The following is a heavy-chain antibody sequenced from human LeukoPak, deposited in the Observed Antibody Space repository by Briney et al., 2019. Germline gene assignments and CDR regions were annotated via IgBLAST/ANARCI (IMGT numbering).Heavy chain of an antibody. Sequence: GGSLRLSCAASGFTFSFSWMTWVRQAPGKGLEWVANIKRDGSEKYYVDSVKGRFTISRDNAKNSLFLQMNSLRAEDTAVYYCARRYSGYDWDWGQGTLVTVSS. CDR2: IKRDGSEK. J-gene: IGHJ4*02. V-gene: IGHV3-7*01. CDR1: GFTFSFSW. CDR3: ARRYSGYDWD. D-gene: IGHD5-12*01.